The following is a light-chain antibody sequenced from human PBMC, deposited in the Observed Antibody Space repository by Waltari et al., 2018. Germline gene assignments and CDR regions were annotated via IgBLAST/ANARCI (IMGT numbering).Light chain of an antibody. J-gene: IGLJ3*02. Sequence: TVVTQVASLLVSPGGTVSQTSGLHFGSASDSYYSTWFQQNPGRAPRTLIYHPDGRSYGAPGRFSGATLGGKAVLTSMRAQGDDSGDYHCVLYVGSGIGVVGGWTKLTGL. CDR1: FGSASDSYY. V-gene: IGLV8-61*01. CDR3: VLYVGSGIGV. CDR2: HPD.